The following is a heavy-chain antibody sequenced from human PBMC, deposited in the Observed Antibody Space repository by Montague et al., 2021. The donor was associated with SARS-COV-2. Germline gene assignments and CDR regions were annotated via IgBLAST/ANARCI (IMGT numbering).Heavy chain of an antibody. CDR1: GGSISSGNYY. CDR2: IYTSGST. J-gene: IGHJ6*02. CDR3: ARESGSPTYYFYYGVDV. V-gene: IGHV4-61*09. D-gene: IGHD1-26*01. Sequence: TLSLTCTVSGGSISSGNYYWSWIRQPAGKGLEWIGHIYTSGSTNYNPSLKSRVTISVHTSNNQFSLKLRSVTAADTAVYYCARESGSPTYYFYYGVDVWGQGTTVTVSS.